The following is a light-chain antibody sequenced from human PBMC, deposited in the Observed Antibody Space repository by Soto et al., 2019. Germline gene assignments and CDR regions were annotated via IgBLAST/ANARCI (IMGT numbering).Light chain of an antibody. V-gene: IGKV3-20*01. CDR1: QRVSSSY. Sequence: EIVLTQSPGTLSLSPGERATLSCRASQRVSSSYLAWYHQKPGQAPRILLYGASTRATGIPDRFSGSGSGTYFTRTISRLEPEDFAVYFCQRYGSSPPFTFGQGTKVEI. J-gene: IGKJ2*01. CDR2: GAS. CDR3: QRYGSSPPFT.